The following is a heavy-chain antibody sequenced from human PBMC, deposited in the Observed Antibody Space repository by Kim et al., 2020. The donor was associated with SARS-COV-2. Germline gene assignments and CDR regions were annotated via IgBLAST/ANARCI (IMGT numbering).Heavy chain of an antibody. CDR2: IWYDGSNK. V-gene: IGHV3-33*01. Sequence: GGSLRLSCAASGFTFSSYGMHWVRQAPGKGLEWVAVIWYDGSNKYYADSVKGRFTISRDNSKNTLYLQMNSLRAEDTAVYYCARDAGYDGSGGYYYYGMVVGGRGTAVTVS. D-gene: IGHD3-10*01. CDR3: ARDAGYDGSGGYYYYGMVV. CDR1: GFTFSSYG. J-gene: IGHJ6*02.